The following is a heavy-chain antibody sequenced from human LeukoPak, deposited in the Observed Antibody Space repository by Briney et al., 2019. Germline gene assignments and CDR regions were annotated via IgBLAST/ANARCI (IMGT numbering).Heavy chain of an antibody. CDR3: ARDGPRGGFDY. CDR2: TKQDGSEK. D-gene: IGHD3-10*01. Sequence: GGSLRLSCEASGFTFTNYWMSWVRQAPGQGLEGVANTKQDGSEKNYVDSVKGRFTISRDNAKNSLYLQMNSLRAEDTAVYYCARDGPRGGFDYWGQGTLVTVSS. J-gene: IGHJ4*02. CDR1: GFTFTNYW. V-gene: IGHV3-7*01.